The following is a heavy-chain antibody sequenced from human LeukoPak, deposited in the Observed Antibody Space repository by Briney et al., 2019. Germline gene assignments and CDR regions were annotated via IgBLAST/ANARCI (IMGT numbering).Heavy chain of an antibody. V-gene: IGHV3-30*12. CDR2: ISYIASRK. J-gene: IGHJ4*02. CDR3: ATSGLATPYFDY. D-gene: IGHD3/OR15-3a*01. CDR1: GFTFSTYG. Sequence: GGSLRLSCAASGFTFSTYGLQWVRQAPGKGLEWVSFISYIASRKYYADSVKGRFTISRDNSRDTLYLQMNSLRAEDTAVYYCATSGLATPYFDYWGQGTLVTVSS.